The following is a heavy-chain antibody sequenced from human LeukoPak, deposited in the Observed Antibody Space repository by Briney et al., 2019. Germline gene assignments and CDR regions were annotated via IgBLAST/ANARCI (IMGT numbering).Heavy chain of an antibody. CDR2: IRSKAYGGTT. D-gene: IGHD6-13*01. CDR3: TRSGYSSSWYLDY. CDR1: GFTFCDYA. V-gene: IGHV3-49*03. J-gene: IGHJ4*02. Sequence: GGSLRLSCTASGFTFCDYAMSWFRQAPGKGLEWVGFIRSKAYGGTTEYAASVKGRFTISRDDSKSIAYLQMNSLKTEDTAVYYCTRSGYSSSWYLDYWGQGTLVTVSS.